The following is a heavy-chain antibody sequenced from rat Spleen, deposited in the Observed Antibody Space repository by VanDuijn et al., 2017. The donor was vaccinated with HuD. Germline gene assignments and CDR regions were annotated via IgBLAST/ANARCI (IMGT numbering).Heavy chain of an antibody. CDR1: GYTFTNYY. D-gene: IGHD1-9*01. Sequence: QVQLQQSGAELAKPGSSVKISCKASGYTFTNYYVGWIKQTTGQGLEYIGYINTGSGRTNYNEKFKGEATLTVDKSSSTAFMQLSSLTPDDSAVYYCARDFGYNLDVMDAWGQGASVTVSS. V-gene: IGHV1-43*01. CDR2: INTGSGRT. J-gene: IGHJ4*01. CDR3: ARDFGYNLDVMDA.